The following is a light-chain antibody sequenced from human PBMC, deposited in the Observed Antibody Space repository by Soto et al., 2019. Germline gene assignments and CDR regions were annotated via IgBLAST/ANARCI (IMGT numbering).Light chain of an antibody. CDR3: QQYGSSPPYT. J-gene: IGKJ2*01. Sequence: EIVLTQSPGTLSLSPGERATLSCRASQTVSGNYLAWYQQKPRQSPRLLIYGSSDRATGIPDRFSGSGSGTDFALTITRVVAEDFAVYYCQQYGSSPPYTFGQGTKLEIK. CDR2: GSS. CDR1: QTVSGNY. V-gene: IGKV3-20*01.